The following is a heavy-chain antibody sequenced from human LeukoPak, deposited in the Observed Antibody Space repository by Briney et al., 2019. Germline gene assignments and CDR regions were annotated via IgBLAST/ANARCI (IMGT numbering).Heavy chain of an antibody. CDR1: GGSISSYY. J-gene: IGHJ4*02. D-gene: IGHD5-12*01. Sequence: SETLSLTCTVSGGSISSYYWSWIRQPPGKGLEWIGYIYYSGSTNYNPSLKSRVTISVDTSKNQFSLKLSSVTAADTAVYYCARIGDILAIYFDYWGQGTLVTVSS. CDR2: IYYSGST. CDR3: ARIGDILAIYFDY. V-gene: IGHV4-59*01.